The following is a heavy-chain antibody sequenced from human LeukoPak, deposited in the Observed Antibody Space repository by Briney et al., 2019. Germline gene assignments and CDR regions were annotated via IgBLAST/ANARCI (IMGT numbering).Heavy chain of an antibody. V-gene: IGHV1-69*06. J-gene: IGHJ4*02. D-gene: IGHD3-10*01. Sequence: SVKVSCKASGGTFSSYAISWVRQAPGQGLEWMGGIIPIFGTANYAQKFQGRVTITADKSTSTAYMELSSLRSEDTAVYYCARGPRRNGSGSYYGPFDYWGQGTLVTVCS. CDR1: GGTFSSYA. CDR3: ARGPRRNGSGSYYGPFDY. CDR2: IIPIFGTA.